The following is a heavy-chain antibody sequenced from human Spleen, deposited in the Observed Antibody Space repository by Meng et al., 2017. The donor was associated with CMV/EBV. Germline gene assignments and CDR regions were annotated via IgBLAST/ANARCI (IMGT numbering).Heavy chain of an antibody. J-gene: IGHJ5*02. CDR3: TREVMTTVNGWFDP. V-gene: IGHV3-66*02. D-gene: IGHD4-11*01. CDR2: IYSGGST. Sequence: GESLKISCAASGFTFSSYSMNWVRQAPGKGLEWVSVIYSGGSTYYADSVKGRFTISRDNSKNTLYLQMYSLRAEDTAVYYCTREVMTTVNGWFDPWGQGTLVTVSS. CDR1: GFTFSSYS.